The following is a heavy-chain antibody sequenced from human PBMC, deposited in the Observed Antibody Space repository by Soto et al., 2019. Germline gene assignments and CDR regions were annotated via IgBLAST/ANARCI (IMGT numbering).Heavy chain of an antibody. D-gene: IGHD6-19*01. J-gene: IGHJ4*02. Sequence: GGSLRLSCAASGFTFSSYAMSWVRQAPVKGLEWVSAISGSGGSTYYADSVKGRFTISRDNSKNTLYLQMNSLRAEDTAVYYCAKGRSIAVAGFDYWGQGTLVTVSS. CDR2: ISGSGGST. V-gene: IGHV3-23*01. CDR1: GFTFSSYA. CDR3: AKGRSIAVAGFDY.